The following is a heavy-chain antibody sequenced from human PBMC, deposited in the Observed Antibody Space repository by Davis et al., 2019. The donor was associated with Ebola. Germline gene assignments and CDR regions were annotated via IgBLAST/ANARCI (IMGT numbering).Heavy chain of an antibody. CDR3: ATYVQRGPDD. V-gene: IGHV3-23*01. CDR2: LSDSGSEL. D-gene: IGHD5-18*01. J-gene: IGHJ4*02. Sequence: GESLKISCAASGFTFETIFMSFYRQAPGKGLEWVSALSDSGSELRYADSVRGRFTISRDNSKNTVYLQMNSLRADDTAIYYCATYVQRGPDDWGRGTSVTVSS. CDR1: GFTFETIF.